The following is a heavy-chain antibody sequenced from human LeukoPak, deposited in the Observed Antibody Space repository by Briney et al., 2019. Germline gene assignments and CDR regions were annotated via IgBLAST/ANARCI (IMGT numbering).Heavy chain of an antibody. V-gene: IGHV3-30*18. CDR1: EFTFSSYD. J-gene: IGHJ3*02. Sequence: GGSLRLSCAASEFTFSSYDMHWVRQAPGKGLEWVSVISSDENNKYYADSVKGRFTISRDNSKNTLYLQMSSLRPEDTAVYYCAKEGRWLQLGGAFDIWGQGTMVTVSS. D-gene: IGHD5-24*01. CDR2: ISSDENNK. CDR3: AKEGRWLQLGGAFDI.